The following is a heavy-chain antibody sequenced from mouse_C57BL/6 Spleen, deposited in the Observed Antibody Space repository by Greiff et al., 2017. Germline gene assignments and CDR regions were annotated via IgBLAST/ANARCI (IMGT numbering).Heavy chain of an antibody. CDR3: AIYYDYSWFAY. D-gene: IGHD2-4*01. J-gene: IGHJ3*01. V-gene: IGHV1-42*01. CDR1: GYSFTGYY. Sequence: VQLKESGPELVKPGASVKISCKASGYSFTGYYMNWVKQSPEKSLEWIGELNPSTGGTTYNQKFKAKATLTVDKSSSTAYMQLKSLTSEDSAVYYCAIYYDYSWFAYWGQGTLVTVSA. CDR2: LNPSTGGT.